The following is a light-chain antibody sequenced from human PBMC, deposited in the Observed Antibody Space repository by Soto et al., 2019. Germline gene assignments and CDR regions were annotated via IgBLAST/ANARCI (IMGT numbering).Light chain of an antibody. CDR1: QSVSGSF. CDR2: GAS. Sequence: EIVLTQSPGTLSLCPGERATLSCRASQSVSGSFLAWYQQRPGQAPRLLIYGASSRATGVPDRFSGSGSGTDFTLTISRLEPEDFAVYYCQQYGSSAYTFGQGTKLEIK. J-gene: IGKJ2*01. CDR3: QQYGSSAYT. V-gene: IGKV3-20*01.